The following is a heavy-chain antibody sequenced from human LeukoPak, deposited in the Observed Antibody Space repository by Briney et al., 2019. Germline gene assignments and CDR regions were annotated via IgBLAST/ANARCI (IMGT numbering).Heavy chain of an antibody. V-gene: IGHV3-48*03. Sequence: GVLLRLSCAASGFSFSSYEMTWVRQAPGKGLEWVSYISSGGTTIYYADSVKGRFTVSRYNAKNSLYLQMNDLRGEDTAVYYCARRNSSYWSLSLHWGQGTLVTVSS. CDR3: ARRNSSYWSLSLH. CDR1: GFSFSSYE. D-gene: IGHD2-8*02. J-gene: IGHJ4*02. CDR2: ISSGGTTI.